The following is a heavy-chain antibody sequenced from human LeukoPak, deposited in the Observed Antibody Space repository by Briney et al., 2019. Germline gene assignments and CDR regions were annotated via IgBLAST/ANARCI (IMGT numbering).Heavy chain of an antibody. D-gene: IGHD6-6*01. J-gene: IGHJ4*02. V-gene: IGHV4-59*01. CDR1: GGSISSYY. Sequence: PSETLSLTCTVSGGSISSYYWSWIRQPPGKGLEWIGYIYYSGSTNYNPSLKSRVTISVDTSKNQFSLKLSSVTAADTAVHYCARSLGGDYSSSSRFVYWGQGTLVTVSS. CDR3: ARSLGGDYSSSSRFVY. CDR2: IYYSGST.